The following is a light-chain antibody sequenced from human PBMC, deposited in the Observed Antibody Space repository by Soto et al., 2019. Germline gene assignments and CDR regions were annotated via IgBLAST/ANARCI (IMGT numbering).Light chain of an antibody. V-gene: IGKV3-20*01. CDR1: QSVSSSY. J-gene: IGKJ3*01. Sequence: EIVVTQSPCTLSLSPGERATLSCRASQSVSSSYLAWYQQKPGQAPRLLIYGASSRATGIPDRFSGSGSGTDFTLTISRLEPEDFAVYYCQQYGSSPGFTFGPGT. CDR3: QQYGSSPGFT. CDR2: GAS.